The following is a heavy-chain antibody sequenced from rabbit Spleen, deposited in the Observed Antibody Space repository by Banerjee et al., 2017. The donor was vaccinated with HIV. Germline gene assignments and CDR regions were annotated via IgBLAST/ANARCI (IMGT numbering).Heavy chain of an antibody. CDR3: ARGSATMTMVIIGYYFNL. D-gene: IGHD2-1*01. V-gene: IGHV1S40*01. CDR1: KFSFSSSYY. J-gene: IGHJ4*01. CDR2: IYTGGSGST. Sequence: QRLVESGGDLVKPGTSLTLTCTASKFSFSSSYYMCWVRQAPGKGLECIACIYTGGSGSTYYANWAKGRFTISKTSSTTVTLQMTSLTAADTATYFCARGSATMTMVIIGYYFNLWGQGTLVTVS.